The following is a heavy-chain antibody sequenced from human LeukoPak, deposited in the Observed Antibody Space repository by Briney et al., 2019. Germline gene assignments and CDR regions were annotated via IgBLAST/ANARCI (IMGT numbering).Heavy chain of an antibody. V-gene: IGHV1-2*06. D-gene: IGHD1-26*01. Sequence: ASVKVSCKTSGYTFTNYYIHWVRQAPGQGLEWMGRIDPDTGGTKSAKNFQGRVTMTRDTSISTAYMALSGLRSDDTAVYYCASLYDIVGTTVDYWGQGTLVTVSS. CDR1: GYTFTNYY. CDR3: ASLYDIVGTTVDY. J-gene: IGHJ4*02. CDR2: IDPDTGGT.